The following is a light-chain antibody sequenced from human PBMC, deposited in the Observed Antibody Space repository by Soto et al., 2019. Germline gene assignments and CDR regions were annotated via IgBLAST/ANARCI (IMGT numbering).Light chain of an antibody. CDR1: SSDVGGYKH. V-gene: IGLV2-11*01. J-gene: IGLJ1*01. Sequence: QSALTQPHSVSGSPGQSVTISCTGTSSDVGGYKHVSWYQHHPGKAPKLIIYDVTERPSGVPDRFSGSRSDNTASLTISGLQAEDEADYYCCSYTGSSSYVFGIGTKVTVL. CDR2: DVT. CDR3: CSYTGSSSYV.